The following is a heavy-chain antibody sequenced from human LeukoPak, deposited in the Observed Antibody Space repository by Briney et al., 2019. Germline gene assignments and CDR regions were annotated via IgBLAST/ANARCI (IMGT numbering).Heavy chain of an antibody. CDR2: ISSTGNTK. CDR1: GFTFSSHS. CDR3: AIDLTSEPTP. J-gene: IGHJ5*02. D-gene: IGHD4/OR15-4a*01. V-gene: IGHV3-48*02. Sequence: GGSLRLSCAASGFTFSSHSMNWVRQAPGKGLEWISYISSTGNTKHYVDSVMGRFTISRDNAKNSVYLQMDSLRDEDTAVYYCAIDLTSEPTPWGQGTLVTVSS.